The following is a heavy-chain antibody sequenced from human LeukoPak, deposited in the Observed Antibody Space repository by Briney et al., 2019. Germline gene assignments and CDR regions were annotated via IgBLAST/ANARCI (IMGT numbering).Heavy chain of an antibody. CDR1: GFTFSSYW. J-gene: IGHJ5*02. D-gene: IGHD5-18*01. V-gene: IGHV3-7*03. CDR3: ARDPGDRAIDRWFDP. Sequence: GGSLRLSCGASGFTFSSYWMSWVRQAPGKGLEWVANIKEDGSEKYYVGSVKGRFIISRDNAKNSLYLHMNDLRAEDTAVYYCARDPGDRAIDRWFDPWDQGTLVIVSS. CDR2: IKEDGSEK.